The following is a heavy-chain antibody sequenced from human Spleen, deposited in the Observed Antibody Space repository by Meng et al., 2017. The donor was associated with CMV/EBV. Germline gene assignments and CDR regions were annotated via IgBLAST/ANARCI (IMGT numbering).Heavy chain of an antibody. CDR1: GGSVSSYY. CDR3: ARVSAGVLPYYGMDV. CDR2: IYHTGST. J-gene: IGHJ6*02. Sequence: GSLRLSCTVSGGSVSSYYWSWIRQTPGKGLEWIGYIYHTGSTSYNPSLKSRVTISVDTSKNQFSLKLSSVTAADTALYYCARVSAGVLPYYGMDVWGQGTTVTVSS. V-gene: IGHV4-59*02. D-gene: IGHD6-25*01.